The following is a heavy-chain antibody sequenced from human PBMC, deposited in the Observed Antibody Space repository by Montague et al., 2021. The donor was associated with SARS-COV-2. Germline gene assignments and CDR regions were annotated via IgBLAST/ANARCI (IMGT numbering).Heavy chain of an antibody. Sequence: SETLSLTCTVSGGSISSYYWSWIRQPPGKGLEWIGYIDYSGNTNYNPSFKGRVTLSVNTSKNQFSLKMSSVTAADTAVYYCATYWQGGSGRGSWGQGTLVTVSS. J-gene: IGHJ5*02. CDR1: GGSISSYY. D-gene: IGHD3-10*01. V-gene: IGHV4-59*01. CDR3: ATYWQGGSGRGS. CDR2: IDYSGNT.